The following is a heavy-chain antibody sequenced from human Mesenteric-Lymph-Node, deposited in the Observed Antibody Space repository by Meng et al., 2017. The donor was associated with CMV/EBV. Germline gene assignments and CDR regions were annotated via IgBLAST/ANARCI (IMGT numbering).Heavy chain of an antibody. D-gene: IGHD2-2*01. Sequence: GESLKISCEASGFSVNSDYMSWVRQAPGKGLEWVSSISSSSSYIYYADSVKGRFTISRDNAKNSLYLQMNSLRAEDTAVYYCARGFRYQLLSWTYYYYGMDVWGQGTTVTVSS. J-gene: IGHJ6*02. CDR2: ISSSSSYI. V-gene: IGHV3-21*01. CDR1: GFSVNSDY. CDR3: ARGFRYQLLSWTYYYYGMDV.